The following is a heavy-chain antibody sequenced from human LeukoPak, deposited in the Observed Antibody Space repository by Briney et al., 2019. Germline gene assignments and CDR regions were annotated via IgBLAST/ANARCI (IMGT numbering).Heavy chain of an antibody. CDR2: ISSSGSTI. J-gene: IGHJ6*04. CDR1: GFTFSSYE. D-gene: IGHD5-18*01. CDR3: AREGGYSYGYYYYYGMDV. Sequence: GGSLRLSCAASGFTFSSYEMNWVRQAPGKGLEWVSYISSSGSTIYYADSEKGRFTISRDNAKNSLYLQMNSLRAEDTAVYYCAREGGYSYGYYYYYGMDVWGKGTTVTVSS. V-gene: IGHV3-48*03.